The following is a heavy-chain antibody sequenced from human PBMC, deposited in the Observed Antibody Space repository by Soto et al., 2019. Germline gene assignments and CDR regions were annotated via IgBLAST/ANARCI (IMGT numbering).Heavy chain of an antibody. J-gene: IGHJ5*02. CDR3: ARDKATVGGYNLYDP. D-gene: IGHD3-16*01. V-gene: IGHV4-4*02. CDR1: GGSIRSSHW. CDR2: IYHSGST. Sequence: QVQLLESGPGLVKPSETLSLICTVSGGSIRSSHWWSWVRQPPGKVLERIGEIYHSGSTNLDPSLKSRVTLSVDKSKNQFSLKLTSVTAADTAVYYCARDKATVGGYNLYDPWGQGILVTVSS.